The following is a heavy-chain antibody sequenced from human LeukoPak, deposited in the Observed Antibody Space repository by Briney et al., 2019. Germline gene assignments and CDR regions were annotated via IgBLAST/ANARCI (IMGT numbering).Heavy chain of an antibody. CDR1: GGSFSGYY. D-gene: IGHD6-19*01. J-gene: IGHJ5*02. CDR2: INHSGST. CDR3: ARGSQWLERTRNWFDP. V-gene: IGHV4-34*01. Sequence: SETLSLTCAVYGGSFSGYYWSWIRQPPGKGLEWIGEINHSGSTNYNPSLESRVTISVDTSKNQFSLKLSSVTAADTTVYYCARGSQWLERTRNWFDPWGQGTLVIVSS.